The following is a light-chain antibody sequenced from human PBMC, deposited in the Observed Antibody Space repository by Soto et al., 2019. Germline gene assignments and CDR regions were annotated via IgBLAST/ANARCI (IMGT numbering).Light chain of an antibody. J-gene: IGLJ1*01. CDR1: SSDIGGYNS. V-gene: IGLV2-14*01. CDR3: SSYTRGNTYV. Sequence: QTVITQPASVSGSPGQSITISCTGTSSDIGGYNSVSWYQQHPRKAPKLMIYEVTNRPSGISNRFSGSKSGNTASLTISGLQAEDEADYYCSSYTRGNTYVLGTGTKVTVL. CDR2: EVT.